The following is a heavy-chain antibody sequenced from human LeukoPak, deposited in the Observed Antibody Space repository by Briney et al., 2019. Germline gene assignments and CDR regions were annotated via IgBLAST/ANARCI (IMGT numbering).Heavy chain of an antibody. J-gene: IGHJ4*02. V-gene: IGHV4-38-2*02. CDR3: ARVYFRFGYYYFDY. CDR1: GYSISSGYY. D-gene: IGHD3-16*01. CDR2: IYYSGST. Sequence: SETLSLTCTVSGYSISSGYYWGWIRQPPGKGLEWMGYIYYSGSTSYNPSLKNRVTISVDTSKNQFSLKLSSVTAADTAVYYCARVYFRFGYYYFDYWGQGTLVTVSS.